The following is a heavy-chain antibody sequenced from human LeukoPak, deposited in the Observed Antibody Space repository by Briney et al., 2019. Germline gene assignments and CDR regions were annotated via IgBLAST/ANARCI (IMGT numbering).Heavy chain of an antibody. CDR2: ISAYNGNT. V-gene: IGHV1-18*01. CDR1: GYTFTSYG. CDR3: ARDNDGIAAAGTHVSYVRGMDV. Sequence: GASVKVSCKASGYTFTSYGISWVRQAPGQGLEWMGWISAYNGNTNYAQKLQGRVTMTTDTSTSTAYMELGSLRSDDTAVYYCARDNDGIAAAGTHVSYVRGMDVWGQGTTVTVSS. J-gene: IGHJ6*02. D-gene: IGHD6-13*01.